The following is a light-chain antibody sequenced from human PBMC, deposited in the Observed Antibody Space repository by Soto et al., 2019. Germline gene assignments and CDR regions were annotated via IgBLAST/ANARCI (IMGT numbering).Light chain of an antibody. V-gene: IGKV1-5*01. CDR1: QSVRSI. CDR3: QQYATYSGT. Sequence: DIQMTQSPSTLSASVGDRVTITCRASQSVRSILAWYQQKPGKAPNLLIYDTSTLEGGVPSRFSGSGSGTGFTLTISSLQPDDVATYYCQQYATYSGTFGQGTKVEVQ. CDR2: DTS. J-gene: IGKJ1*01.